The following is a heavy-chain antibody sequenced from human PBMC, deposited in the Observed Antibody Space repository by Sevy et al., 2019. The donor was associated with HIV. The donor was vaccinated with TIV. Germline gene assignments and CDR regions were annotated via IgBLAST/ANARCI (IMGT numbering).Heavy chain of an antibody. Sequence: SETLSLTCSVSGGTIVSSGHYWGWIRQTPGKGLEWIGSIYYNGHTYYNPSLNSRVTISIDTSKNQFSLNLSSVTAADTAIDFCAREPGGYDYDYGMDVWGQGTTVTVSS. CDR1: GGTIVSSGHY. D-gene: IGHD5-12*01. CDR3: AREPGGYDYDYGMDV. J-gene: IGHJ6*02. V-gene: IGHV4-39*02. CDR2: IYYNGHT.